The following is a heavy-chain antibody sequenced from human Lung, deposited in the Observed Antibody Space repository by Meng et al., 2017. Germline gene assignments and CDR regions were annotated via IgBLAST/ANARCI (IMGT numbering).Heavy chain of an antibody. CDR1: GGAFSDYY. D-gene: IGHD4-11*01. CDR2: INHSGST. J-gene: IGHJ4*02. Sequence: HLQLVGAGLFRPSEALSLTWVVSGGAFSDYYWSWIRQPPGKGLEWIGEINHSGSTNYNPSLESRATISVDTSQNNLSLKLSSVTAADSAVYYCARGPTTMAHDFDYWGQGTLVTVSS. CDR3: ARGPTTMAHDFDY. V-gene: IGHV4-34*01.